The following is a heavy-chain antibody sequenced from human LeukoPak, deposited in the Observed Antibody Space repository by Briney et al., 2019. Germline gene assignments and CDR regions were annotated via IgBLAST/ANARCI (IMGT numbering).Heavy chain of an antibody. CDR2: ISYRTSHI. D-gene: IGHD6-13*01. CDR3: GRAFPPLRTAAAGDY. Sequence: GGSLRLSCAASGFSFSSSSMNWFRQAPGKGLEWVSSISYRTSHIYYADTVKGRFTISRDNAKNSLYLQMDSLRAEDTAVYFCGRAFPPLRTAAAGDYWGQGTLVTVSS. J-gene: IGHJ4*02. CDR1: GFSFSSSS. V-gene: IGHV3-21*01.